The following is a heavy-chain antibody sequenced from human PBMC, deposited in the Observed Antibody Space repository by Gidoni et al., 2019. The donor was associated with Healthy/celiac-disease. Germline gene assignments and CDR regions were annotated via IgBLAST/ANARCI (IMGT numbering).Heavy chain of an antibody. V-gene: IGHV4-34*01. CDR2: INHSGST. CDR3: ARGRGYSYGYFFDY. Sequence: QVQLQQWGAGLLKPSETLSLTCAGYGGSFSGYYWSWIRQPPGKGLEWIVEINHSGSTNYNPSLKSRVTISVDTSKNQFSLKLSSVTAADTAVYYCARGRGYSYGYFFDYWGQGTLVTVSS. D-gene: IGHD5-18*01. J-gene: IGHJ4*02. CDR1: GGSFSGYY.